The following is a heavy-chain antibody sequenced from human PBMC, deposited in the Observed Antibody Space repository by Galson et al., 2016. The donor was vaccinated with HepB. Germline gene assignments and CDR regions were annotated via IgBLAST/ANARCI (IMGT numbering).Heavy chain of an antibody. D-gene: IGHD2-21*01. CDR3: AKDLWINKWTNYFDY. Sequence: SLRLSCAASGFTLTNYGMHWVRQAPGKGLEWVAMISYDGSAECYADSVKGRFTISRDNSENTMYLQMSSLRTEDTAVYYCAKDLWINKWTNYFDYWGQGTLVTVSS. V-gene: IGHV3-30*18. CDR2: ISYDGSAE. CDR1: GFTLTNYG. J-gene: IGHJ4*02.